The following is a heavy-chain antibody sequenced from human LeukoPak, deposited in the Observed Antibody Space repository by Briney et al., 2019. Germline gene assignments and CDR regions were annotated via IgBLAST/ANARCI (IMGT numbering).Heavy chain of an antibody. J-gene: IGHJ4*02. CDR3: ARDFTYYYDSSGYYPEDY. V-gene: IGHV3-48*02. Sequence: GGSLRLSCAASGFTFSSYSMNWVCQAPGKGLEWVSYISSSSSTIYYADSVKGRFTISRDNAKNSLYLQMNSLRDEDTAVYYCARDFTYYYDSSGYYPEDYWGQGTLVTVSS. CDR1: GFTFSSYS. CDR2: ISSSSSTI. D-gene: IGHD3-22*01.